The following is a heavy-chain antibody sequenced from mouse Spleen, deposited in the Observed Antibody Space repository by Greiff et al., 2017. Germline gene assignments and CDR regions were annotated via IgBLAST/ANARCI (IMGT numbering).Heavy chain of an antibody. CDR1: GYTFTSYW. CDR3: ARSNDGYNLDY. CDR2: LDPSDSYT. V-gene: IGHV1-69*01. D-gene: IGHD2-3*01. J-gene: IGHJ2*01. Sequence: QVQLQQPGAELVMPGASVKLSCKASGYTFTSYWMHWVTQRPGQGLEWIGELDPSDSYTNYNQKFTGKATLTVDKSSSTAYMQLSSLTSEDSAVYYCARSNDGYNLDYWGQGTTLTVSS.